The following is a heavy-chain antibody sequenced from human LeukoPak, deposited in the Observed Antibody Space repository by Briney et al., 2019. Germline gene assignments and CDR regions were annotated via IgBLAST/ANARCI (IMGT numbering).Heavy chain of an antibody. CDR2: ISGGGGST. CDR3: AKPRGSGSSYNGGFDY. D-gene: IGHD3-10*01. Sequence: PGGSLILSCAPSGFTFSSYAMSWVRQAPGKGLEWVSFISGGGGSTYYADSVKGRFTISRDNSKNTLYLQMNILRAEDTAVYYCAKPRGSGSSYNGGFDYWGQGTLVTVSS. V-gene: IGHV3-23*01. J-gene: IGHJ4*02. CDR1: GFTFSSYA.